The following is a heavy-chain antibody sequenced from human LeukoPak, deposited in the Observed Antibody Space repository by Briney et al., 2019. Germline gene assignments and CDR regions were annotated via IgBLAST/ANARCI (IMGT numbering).Heavy chain of an antibody. CDR2: IYPGDSDT. Sequence: GESLKISCKGSGYSFTSYWIGWVRQMPGKGLEWMGIIYPGDSDTRYSPSFQGQVTISADKSISTAYLQGSSLKASDTAMYYCASLNYYDSSGYRRSYYFDYWGQGTLVTVSS. CDR3: ASLNYYDSSGYRRSYYFDY. D-gene: IGHD3-22*01. V-gene: IGHV5-51*01. J-gene: IGHJ4*02. CDR1: GYSFTSYW.